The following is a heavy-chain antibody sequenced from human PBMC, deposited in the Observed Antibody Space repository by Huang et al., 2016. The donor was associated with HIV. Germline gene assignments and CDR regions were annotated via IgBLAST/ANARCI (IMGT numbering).Heavy chain of an antibody. CDR1: GYTFTNYD. CDR2: MNPKSGNV. D-gene: IGHD3-10*01. Sequence: QIQLAQSGAEVKKPGASVKVSCKASGYTFTNYDINWVRQASGKGLGWMGWMNPKSGNVGYTKKFQGRVAILGNSSINTSYLEVTSLTSEDTAVYYCARGFGINYNHEAFDVWGQGTMVTVSS. J-gene: IGHJ3*01. CDR3: ARGFGINYNHEAFDV. V-gene: IGHV1-8*01.